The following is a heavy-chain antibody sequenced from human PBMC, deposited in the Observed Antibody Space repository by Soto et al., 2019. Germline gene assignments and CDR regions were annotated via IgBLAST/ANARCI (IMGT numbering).Heavy chain of an antibody. Sequence: QVQLVESGGGVVQPGRSLRLSCAASGFTFSNYAMHWVRQAPGKGLEWMAIIANDGSSKYYADSVKGRFTISRDNSKNTLFLQMNSLRAEDTALYYCVVDMRSIDSWGHGNLVNVSS. CDR2: IANDGSSK. D-gene: IGHD3-3*01. V-gene: IGHV3-30-3*01. CDR3: VVDMRSIDS. J-gene: IGHJ5*01. CDR1: GFTFSNYA.